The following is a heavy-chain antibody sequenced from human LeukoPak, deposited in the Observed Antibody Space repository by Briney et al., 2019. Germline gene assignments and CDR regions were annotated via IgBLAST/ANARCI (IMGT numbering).Heavy chain of an antibody. J-gene: IGHJ6*02. CDR3: ARVVPATMYYYGMDV. D-gene: IGHD2-2*01. CDR2: ISAYNGNT. V-gene: IGHV1-18*01. Sequence: ASVKVSCKASGYSFNSYGISWVRQAPGQGLEGMGRISAYNGNTNYPQRLQGRVTMTTDTSTSTAYMELRSLRSDDTAVYYCARVVPATMYYYGMDVWGQGTTVTVAS. CDR1: GYSFNSYG.